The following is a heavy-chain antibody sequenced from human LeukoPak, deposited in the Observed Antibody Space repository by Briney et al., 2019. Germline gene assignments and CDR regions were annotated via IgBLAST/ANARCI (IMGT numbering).Heavy chain of an antibody. Sequence: GASVKVSCKASVYTFTGYYMHWVRQAPGQGLEWMGWINPNSGGTNYAQKFQGRVTMTRDTSISTAYMELSRLRSDDTAVYYCARDREGYYDILAGYYGVGAFDIWGQGTMVTVSS. V-gene: IGHV1-2*02. D-gene: IGHD3-9*01. J-gene: IGHJ3*02. CDR2: INPNSGGT. CDR1: VYTFTGYY. CDR3: ARDREGYYDILAGYYGVGAFDI.